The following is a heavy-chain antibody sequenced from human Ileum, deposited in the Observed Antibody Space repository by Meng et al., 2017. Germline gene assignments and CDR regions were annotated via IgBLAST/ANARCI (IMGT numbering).Heavy chain of an antibody. CDR1: GFTFSNTW. D-gene: IGHD1-20*01. CDR2: IKSKTAGETT. J-gene: IGHJ4*02. V-gene: IGHV3-15*01. CDR3: VTAWPN. Sequence: GGSLRLSCVGSGFTFSNTWPSWVRQAPGKGLEWVGRIKSKTAGETTDYAAPVKGRFTISRDDSKNTVYLQINSLKSEDTAVYYCVTAWPNWGQGTLVTVS.